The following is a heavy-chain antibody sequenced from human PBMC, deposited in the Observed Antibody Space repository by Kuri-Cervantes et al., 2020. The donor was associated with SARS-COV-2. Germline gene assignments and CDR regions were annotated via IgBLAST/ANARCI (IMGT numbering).Heavy chain of an antibody. J-gene: IGHJ5*02. CDR2: ISSSSSYI. D-gene: IGHD2-2*01. CDR1: GFTFSDYY. V-gene: IGHV3-11*05. Sequence: GGSLRLSCAASGFTFSDYYMSWIRQAPGKVLEWVSYISSSSSYIYYADSVKGRFTISRDNSKNTLYLQMNSLRAEDTAVYYCAKDWGYCSSTSCYDNRFDPWGQGPLVTVSS. CDR3: AKDWGYCSSTSCYDNRFDP.